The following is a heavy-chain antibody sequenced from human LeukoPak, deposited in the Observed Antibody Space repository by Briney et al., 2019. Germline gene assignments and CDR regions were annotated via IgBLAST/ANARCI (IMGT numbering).Heavy chain of an antibody. J-gene: IGHJ5*02. Sequence: SETLSLTCTVSGASISSGGYYWSWIRQHPGEGLEWIGYIHYSGSTYYNPSLMSRVIISVDTSNNQFSLKLSSVTAADTAVYYCARGLGIQLLARFDPWGQGTLVTVSS. CDR1: GASISSGGYY. CDR3: ARGLGIQLLARFDP. CDR2: IHYSGST. V-gene: IGHV4-31*03. D-gene: IGHD5-18*01.